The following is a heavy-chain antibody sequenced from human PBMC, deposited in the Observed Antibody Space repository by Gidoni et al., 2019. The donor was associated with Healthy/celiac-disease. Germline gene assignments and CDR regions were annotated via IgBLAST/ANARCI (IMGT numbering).Heavy chain of an antibody. CDR1: GGTFSSYA. V-gene: IGHV1-69*01. J-gene: IGHJ5*02. CDR3: ARPITVGYCSGGSCYSSWFDP. CDR2: IIPIFGTA. D-gene: IGHD2-15*01. Sequence: QVQLVQSGAEVKKPGSSVKVSFKASGGTFSSYAISWVRQAPGQGLEWMGGIIPIFGTANYAQKCQGRVTITADESTSTAYMELSSLRSEDTAVYYCARPITVGYCSGGSCYSSWFDPWGQGTLVTVSS.